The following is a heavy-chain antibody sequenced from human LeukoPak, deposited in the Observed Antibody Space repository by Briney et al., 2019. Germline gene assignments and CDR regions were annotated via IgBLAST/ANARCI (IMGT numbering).Heavy chain of an antibody. Sequence: GGSLRLSCAASGFIFYSYAMNWVRQAPGKGLEWVSGISNSGGTTYYADSVKGRFTISRDNSKNTLYLQMNSLRGEDTAVYYCARDQWSYGTFDIWGQGTMVTVSS. J-gene: IGHJ3*02. CDR3: ARDQWSYGTFDI. V-gene: IGHV3-23*01. CDR2: ISNSGGTT. CDR1: GFIFYSYA. D-gene: IGHD1-26*01.